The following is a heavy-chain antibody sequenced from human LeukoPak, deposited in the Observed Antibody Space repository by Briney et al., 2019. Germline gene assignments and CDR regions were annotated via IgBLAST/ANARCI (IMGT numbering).Heavy chain of an antibody. V-gene: IGHV3-30*16. CDR2: ISYDGSNK. CDR1: GHTFTDYY. J-gene: IGHJ4*02. D-gene: IGHD6-13*01. Sequence: SCKASGHTFTDYYMHWVRQAPGQGLEWVAVISYDGSNKYYADSVKGRFTISRDNSKNTPYLQMNSLRAEDTAVYYCARVTGYVMEDYFDYWGQGTLVTVSS. CDR3: ARVTGYVMEDYFDY.